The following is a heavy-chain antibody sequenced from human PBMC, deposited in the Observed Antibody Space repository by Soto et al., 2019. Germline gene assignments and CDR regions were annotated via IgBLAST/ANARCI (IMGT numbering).Heavy chain of an antibody. CDR1: GDSINTYT. CDR3: ARGDQELDY. Sequence: PSETLSLTCTVSGDSINTYTWTWIRQPPGKGLEWIGYIFSSGSTNYNPSLQSRLTMSVDTSKNLFSLKLNSVTAADTAVYYCARGDQELDYWGQGTLVTVPS. J-gene: IGHJ4*02. CDR2: IFSSGST. V-gene: IGHV4-59*01. D-gene: IGHD1-26*01.